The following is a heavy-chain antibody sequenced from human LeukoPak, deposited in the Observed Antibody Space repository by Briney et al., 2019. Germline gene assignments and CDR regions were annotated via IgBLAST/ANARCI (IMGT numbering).Heavy chain of an antibody. CDR2: IYTTGTT. CDR3: GRQGYTASYYFLDY. CDR1: SGSISSYY. D-gene: IGHD1-26*01. Sequence: SETLSLTCTVSSGSISSYYWGWVRQPPGKGLEWIGRIYTTGTTHYNPSPKSRVTMSMDTSTNQFSLNLRSMTAADTAVYYCGRQGYTASYYFLDYWSQGTLVAVS. V-gene: IGHV4-4*07. J-gene: IGHJ4*02.